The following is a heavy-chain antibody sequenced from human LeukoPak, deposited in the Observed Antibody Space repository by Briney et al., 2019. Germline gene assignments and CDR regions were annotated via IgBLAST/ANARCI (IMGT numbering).Heavy chain of an antibody. Sequence: GGSLRLSCAASGLTFSTYAMTWVRQAPGKGLEWVSSMSSGGTYLYYADSVRGRFTISRDNAKNSLYLVMNSLRPEDTAIYYCARDRPTGASRLFVVQWGQGTLVTVSS. J-gene: IGHJ4*02. CDR3: ARDRPTGASRLFVVQ. CDR2: MSSGGTYL. V-gene: IGHV3-21*01. CDR1: GLTFSTYA. D-gene: IGHD3-3*01.